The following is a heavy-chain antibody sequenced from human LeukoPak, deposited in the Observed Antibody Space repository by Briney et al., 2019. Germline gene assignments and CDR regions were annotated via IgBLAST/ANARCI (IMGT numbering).Heavy chain of an antibody. CDR3: AVGYGAFDI. CDR2: ISYDGSNK. V-gene: IGHV3-30*03. D-gene: IGHD3-22*01. CDR1: AFTFSTYS. J-gene: IGHJ3*02. Sequence: GGSLRLSCAASAFTFSTYSMNWVRQAPGKGLEWVAVISYDGSNKYYADSVKGRFTISRDNSKNTLYLQMNSLRAEDTAVYCCAVGYGAFDIWGQGTMVTVSS.